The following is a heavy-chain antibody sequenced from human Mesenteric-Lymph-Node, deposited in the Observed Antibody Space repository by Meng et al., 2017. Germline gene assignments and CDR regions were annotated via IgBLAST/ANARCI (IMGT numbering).Heavy chain of an antibody. J-gene: IGHJ4*02. Sequence: GESLKISCAASGFTFSSYAMSWVRQAPGKGLEWVSTISTSGGTTYYADSVKGRSTISRDNSKNTLYLQMNSLRAEDTAIYYCATEILGATYFDYWGQGTLVTVSS. V-gene: IGHV3-23*01. CDR1: GFTFSSYA. CDR3: ATEILGATYFDY. D-gene: IGHD1-26*01. CDR2: ISTSGGTT.